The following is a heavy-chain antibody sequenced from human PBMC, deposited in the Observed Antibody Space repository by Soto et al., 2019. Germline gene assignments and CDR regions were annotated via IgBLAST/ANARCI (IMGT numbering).Heavy chain of an antibody. CDR3: ARDHGGGGLTLEY. CDR2: ISNSGRIT. Sequence: DLEESGGGLVKPGGSLRLSCTASGFIFSDYYMSWIRQAPGKGLEWVSDISNSGRITHHADSVEGRFTISRDNAKDSLCLQMNSLRPEDSAIYYCARDHGGGGLTLEYWGQGTLVTVSS. V-gene: IGHV3-11*01. D-gene: IGHD3-16*01. CDR1: GFIFSDYY. J-gene: IGHJ4*02.